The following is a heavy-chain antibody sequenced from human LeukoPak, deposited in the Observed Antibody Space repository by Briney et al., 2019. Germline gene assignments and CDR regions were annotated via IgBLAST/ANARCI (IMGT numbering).Heavy chain of an antibody. V-gene: IGHV1-8*03. D-gene: IGHD3-3*01. Sequence: ASVKVSCKASGYTFTSYDINWVRQATGQGLEWMGWMNPNSCNTGYAQKFQGRVTITRNTSISTAYMELSSLRSEDTAVYYCARSRITIFGVPDAFDIWGQGTMVTVSS. J-gene: IGHJ3*02. CDR3: ARSRITIFGVPDAFDI. CDR2: MNPNSCNT. CDR1: GYTFTSYD.